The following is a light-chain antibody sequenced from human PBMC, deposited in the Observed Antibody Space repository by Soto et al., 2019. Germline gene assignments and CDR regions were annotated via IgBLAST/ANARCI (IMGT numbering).Light chain of an antibody. CDR2: AAS. J-gene: IGKJ4*01. CDR1: QGITNY. Sequence: DIQMTQSPSSLSASVGDRVTITCRVSQGITNYLAWYQQKPGKVPKLLIYAASTLQSGVPSRFSGSGSGTDFTLTISSLQPEDVATYYCQKFNIAPLTFGGGTKVEIK. V-gene: IGKV1-27*01. CDR3: QKFNIAPLT.